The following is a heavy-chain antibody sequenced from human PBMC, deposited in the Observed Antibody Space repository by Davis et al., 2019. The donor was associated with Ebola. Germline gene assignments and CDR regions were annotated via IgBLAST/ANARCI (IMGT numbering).Heavy chain of an antibody. CDR3: ARGRSSSRGRWFDP. CDR2: INHSGST. V-gene: IGHV4-34*01. Sequence: SETLSLTCAVYGGSFSGYYWSWIRQPPGKGLEWIGEINHSGSTNYNPSLKSRVTISVHTSKNQFSLKLSSVTAADTAVYYCARGRSSSRGRWFDPWGQGTLVTVSS. J-gene: IGHJ5*02. D-gene: IGHD6-13*01. CDR1: GGSFSGYY.